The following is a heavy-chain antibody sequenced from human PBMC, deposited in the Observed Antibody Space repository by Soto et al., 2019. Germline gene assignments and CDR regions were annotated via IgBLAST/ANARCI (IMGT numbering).Heavy chain of an antibody. CDR3: ARNWGYSYGYPPGY. Sequence: WVRQAPGKGLEWVGRIKSKTDGGTTDYAAPVKGRFTISRDDSKNTLYLQMNSLRAEDTAVYYCARNWGYSYGYPPGYWGQGTLVTVSS. V-gene: IGHV3-15*07. CDR2: IKSKTDGGTT. D-gene: IGHD5-18*01. J-gene: IGHJ4*02.